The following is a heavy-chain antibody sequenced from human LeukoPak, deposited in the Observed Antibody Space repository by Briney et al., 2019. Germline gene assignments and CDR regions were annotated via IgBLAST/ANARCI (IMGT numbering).Heavy chain of an antibody. CDR3: ARAAGVVAATPLDY. D-gene: IGHD2-15*01. V-gene: IGHV1-2*02. J-gene: IGHJ4*02. CDR2: INPNSGGT. Sequence: APVKVSCKASGYTFTGYYMHWVRQAPGQGLEWMGWINPNSGGTNYAQKFQGRVTMTRDTSISTAYMELSRLRSDDTAVYYCARAAGVVAATPLDYWGQGTLVTVSS. CDR1: GYTFTGYY.